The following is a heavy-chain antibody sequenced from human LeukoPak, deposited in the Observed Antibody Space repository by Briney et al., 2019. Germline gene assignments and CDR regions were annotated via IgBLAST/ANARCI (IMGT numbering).Heavy chain of an antibody. CDR3: ARDSSSLRFDP. CDR2: IYYSGST. J-gene: IGHJ5*02. Sequence: SGTLSLTCAVSGGSISSGGYYWSWIRQHPGKGLEWIGYIYYSGSTYYNPSLKSRVTISVDTSKNQFSLKLSSVTAADTAVYYCARDSSSLRFDPWGQGTLVTVSS. V-gene: IGHV4-31*11. CDR1: GGSISSGGYY. D-gene: IGHD6-13*01.